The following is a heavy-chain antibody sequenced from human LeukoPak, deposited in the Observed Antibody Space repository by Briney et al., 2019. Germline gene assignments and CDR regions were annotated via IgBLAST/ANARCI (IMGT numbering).Heavy chain of an antibody. Sequence: SETLSLTCTVSGGSISSSGYYWGWIRQPPGKGLEWLGSIHSSGSTYYNPSLKSRVTISVDTSKNQFSLKLSSVTAADTAVYYCARSSWFGESIFDYWGQGTLVTVSS. CDR1: GGSISSSGYY. CDR3: ARSSWFGESIFDY. CDR2: IHSSGST. V-gene: IGHV4-39*01. J-gene: IGHJ4*02. D-gene: IGHD3-10*01.